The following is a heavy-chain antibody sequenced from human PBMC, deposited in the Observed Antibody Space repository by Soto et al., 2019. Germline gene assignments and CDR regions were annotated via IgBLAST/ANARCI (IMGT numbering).Heavy chain of an antibody. CDR2: IWYDGSTK. J-gene: IGHJ4*02. CDR1: GFTFGSNG. CDR3: ARWGYYKKLDY. Sequence: GGSLRLSCVASGFTFGSNGMHWVRQAPGKGLEWLAVIWYDGSTKYYADSVEGRFTISRDNSRNALYLQMNSLRAEDTAVYYCARWGYYKKLDYWGQGSLVTVSS. D-gene: IGHD2-15*01. V-gene: IGHV3-33*03.